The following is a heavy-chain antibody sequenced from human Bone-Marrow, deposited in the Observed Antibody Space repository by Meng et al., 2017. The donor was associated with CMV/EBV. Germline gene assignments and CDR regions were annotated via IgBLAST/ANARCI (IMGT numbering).Heavy chain of an antibody. J-gene: IGHJ6*02. CDR2: INPNSGGT. V-gene: IGHV1-2*02. Sequence: ASVKVSCKASGYTFTGYYMHWVRQAPGQGLEWMGWINPNSGGTNYAQKFQGRVTMTRDTSISTAYMELSRLRSDDTAVYYVARASFVLMVYAIGAGYGMDVWGQGTTVTVSS. CDR1: GYTFTGYY. D-gene: IGHD2-8*01. CDR3: ARASFVLMVYAIGAGYGMDV.